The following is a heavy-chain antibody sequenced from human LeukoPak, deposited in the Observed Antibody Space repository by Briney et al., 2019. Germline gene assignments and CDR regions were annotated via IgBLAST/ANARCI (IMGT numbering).Heavy chain of an antibody. CDR3: ARNDYGGHDAFDI. V-gene: IGHV1-8*01. J-gene: IGHJ3*02. Sequence: ASVKVSCKASGYTFTSYDINWVRQATGQGLEWMGWMNPNSGNRGYAQKFQGRVTMTRDTSISTAYMEVSSLRSVDTAVYYCARNDYGGHDAFDIWGQGTVVTVSS. D-gene: IGHD4-17*01. CDR1: GYTFTSYD. CDR2: MNPNSGNR.